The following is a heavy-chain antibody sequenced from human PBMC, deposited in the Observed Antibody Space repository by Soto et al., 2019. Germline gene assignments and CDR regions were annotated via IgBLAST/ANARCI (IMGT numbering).Heavy chain of an antibody. J-gene: IGHJ4*02. V-gene: IGHV1-8*01. CDR1: GYTFTSLD. D-gene: IGHD1-1*01. Sequence: QVQLVQSGTEVKTPGASVKVSCKASGYTFTSLDINWVRQAPGQGLEWMGWMSPNGGYTDYAQKFQGRVTMTRNTSISTAYMELSSLRSEVTAVYYCARGVDAGVDYWGQGTVVTVSS. CDR2: MSPNGGYT. CDR3: ARGVDAGVDY.